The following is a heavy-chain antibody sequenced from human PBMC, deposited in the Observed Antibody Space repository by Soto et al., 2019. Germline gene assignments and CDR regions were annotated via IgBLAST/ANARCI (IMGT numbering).Heavy chain of an antibody. D-gene: IGHD2-15*01. CDR2: IWNDGSNE. J-gene: IGHJ4*02. CDR3: ARDQTDSGGYSDS. CDR1: GFPFRSYG. V-gene: IGHV3-33*01. Sequence: QVQLVESGGGVVRPGGSLRLSCEGSGFPFRSYGIHWVRQAPGKGLEWLAIIWNDGSNEYYADSVKGRFTISRDNSKKTVYLQVTNLRAEDTAVYFCARDQTDSGGYSDSWGQGTLVTVSS.